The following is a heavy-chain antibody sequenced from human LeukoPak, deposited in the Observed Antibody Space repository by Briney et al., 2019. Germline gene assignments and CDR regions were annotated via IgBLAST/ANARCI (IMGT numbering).Heavy chain of an antibody. J-gene: IGHJ6*02. D-gene: IGHD6-19*01. Sequence: GGSLRLSCPASGFTFSNYGMHWVRQAPGKGLEWVAVIWHDGKNKYYADSVKGRFTISRDNSKNTLYLQMNSLRAEDTAVYYCAKDHGSGWSVYYGMDVWGQGTTVTVSS. CDR3: AKDHGSGWSVYYGMDV. CDR2: IWHDGKNK. V-gene: IGHV3-30*02. CDR1: GFTFSNYG.